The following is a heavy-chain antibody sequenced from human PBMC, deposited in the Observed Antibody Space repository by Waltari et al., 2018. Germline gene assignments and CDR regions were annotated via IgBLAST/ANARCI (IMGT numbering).Heavy chain of an antibody. CDR1: GARASSNSAA. D-gene: IGHD3-3*01. V-gene: IGHV6-1*01. Sequence: QVQLQQSGPGLVKPSQTLSLTCAISGARASSNSAAWTWIRQSPSSGLGWLGRTYYRSKWYNDYAVSVKSRITINPDTSKNQFSLQLNSVTPEDTAVYYCARGSYDFWSGYYKGDAFDIWGQGTMVTVSS. CDR2: TYYRSKWYN. J-gene: IGHJ3*02. CDR3: ARGSYDFWSGYYKGDAFDI.